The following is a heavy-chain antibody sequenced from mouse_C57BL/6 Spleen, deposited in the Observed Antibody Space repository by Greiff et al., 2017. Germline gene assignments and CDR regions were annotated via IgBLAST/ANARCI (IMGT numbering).Heavy chain of an antibody. CDR1: GYTFTSYW. D-gene: IGHD2-3*01. CDR3: SPSLLPPIYAMDD. J-gene: IGHJ4*01. Sequence: VQLQQPGAELVKPGASVKVSCKASGYTFTSYWMHWVKQRPGQGLEWIGRIHPSDSDTNYNQKFNGKATLTVDKSSLTAYMQLSSLTSADSAVYYCSPSLLPPIYAMDDWGQGTSVTVAS. V-gene: IGHV1-74*01. CDR2: IHPSDSDT.